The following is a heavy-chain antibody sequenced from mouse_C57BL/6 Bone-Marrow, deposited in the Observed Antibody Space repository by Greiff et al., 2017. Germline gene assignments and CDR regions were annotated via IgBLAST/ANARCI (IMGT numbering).Heavy chain of an antibody. J-gene: IGHJ2*01. CDR2: ISSGGSYT. CDR1: GFTFSSYG. Sequence: DVTLVESGGDLVKPGGSLKLSCAASGFTFSSYGMSWVRQTPDTRLEWVATISSGGSYTYSPDSVKGRFTISSDNAKNTLYLQMSSLKSEDTAMYYCARYDYDGYWGQGTTLTVSS. D-gene: IGHD2-4*01. V-gene: IGHV5-6*02. CDR3: ARYDYDGY.